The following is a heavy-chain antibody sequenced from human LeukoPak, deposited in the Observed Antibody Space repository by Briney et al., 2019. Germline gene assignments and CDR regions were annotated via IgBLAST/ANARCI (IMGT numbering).Heavy chain of an antibody. CDR2: INPSGGST. Sequence: ASVKVSRKASGYTFTSYYMHWVRQAPGQGLEWMGIINPSGGSTSYAQNFQGRVTITADESTSTAYMELSSLRSEDTAVHYCARDRGAVADYYMDVWGKGTTVTISS. CDR3: ARDRGAVADYYMDV. CDR1: GYTFTSYY. V-gene: IGHV1-46*01. J-gene: IGHJ6*03. D-gene: IGHD6-19*01.